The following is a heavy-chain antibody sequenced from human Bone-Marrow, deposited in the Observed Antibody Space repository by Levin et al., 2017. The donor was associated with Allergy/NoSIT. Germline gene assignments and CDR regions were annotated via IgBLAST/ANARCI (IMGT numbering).Heavy chain of an antibody. Sequence: PSETLSLTCAVYGGSLSDYSWNWIRQPPGKGLEWIGEISHSGSTNYNPSLASRVTMSVETSKNQFSLKLTSVTAADTSVYYCARGRRLRRVVVAAIHQRSKVDYFADWGQGTLVTVSS. CDR2: ISHSGST. D-gene: IGHD2-15*01. J-gene: IGHJ4*02. V-gene: IGHV4-34*01. CDR3: ARGRRLRRVVVAAIHQRSKVDYFAD. CDR1: GGSLSDYS.